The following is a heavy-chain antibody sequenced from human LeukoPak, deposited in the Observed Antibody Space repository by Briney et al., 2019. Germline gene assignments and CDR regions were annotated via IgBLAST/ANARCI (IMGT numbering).Heavy chain of an antibody. CDR1: GYTFTGYY. J-gene: IGHJ5*02. D-gene: IGHD4-17*01. Sequence: ASVKVSCKASGYTFTGYYMHWVRQAPGQGLEWMGWINPNSGGTNYAQKFQGRVTMTRDTSISTAHMELSSLRSEDTAVYYCARDYGDNNWFDHWGQGTLVTVSS. CDR2: INPNSGGT. V-gene: IGHV1-2*02. CDR3: ARDYGDNNWFDH.